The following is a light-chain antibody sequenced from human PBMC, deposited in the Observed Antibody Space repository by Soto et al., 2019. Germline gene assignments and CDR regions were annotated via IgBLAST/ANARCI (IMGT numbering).Light chain of an antibody. CDR1: QGIGNA. Sequence: AIQMTQSPSSLSASVVDRVTISCGAGQGIGNALGWYQQKPGKPPKVLLYGDSNLQSGVPPSFRGSGSGTDFTAAISSLQPEDSETYYCLPDINYPWTLGQGTNVDIK. CDR2: GDS. J-gene: IGKJ1*01. CDR3: LPDINYPWT. V-gene: IGKV1-6*01.